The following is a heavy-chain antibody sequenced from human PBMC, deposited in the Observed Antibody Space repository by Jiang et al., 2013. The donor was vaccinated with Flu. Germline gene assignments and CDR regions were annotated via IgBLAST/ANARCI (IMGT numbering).Heavy chain of an antibody. CDR2: IYHSGTISFSERT. Sequence: LLKPSETLSLTCAVPGSSLDTGSYWGWVRQSPGKGLEWIGTIYHSGTISFSERTYYNPSLKNRVTMSVDTSKNNFSLRLTSVTAADSAMYYCARVTLIAGPGWFDP. D-gene: IGHD2-8*01. J-gene: IGHJ5*02. CDR3: ARVTLIAGPGWFDP. V-gene: IGHV4-38-2*01. CDR1: GSSLDTGSY.